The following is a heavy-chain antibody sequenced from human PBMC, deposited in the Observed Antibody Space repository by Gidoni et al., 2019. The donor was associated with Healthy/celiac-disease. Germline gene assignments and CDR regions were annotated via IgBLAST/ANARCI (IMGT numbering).Heavy chain of an antibody. CDR2: IKSKTDGGTT. J-gene: IGHJ6*03. CDR1: GFPCCNAW. D-gene: IGHD1-1*01. V-gene: IGHV3-15*01. Sequence: EMHLVASGVGLAKPGGSLRLSRSASGFPCCNAWMSWVRQAPGKGLEWVGRIKSKTDGGTTDYAAPVKGRFTISRDDSKNTLYLQMNSLKTEDTAVYYCTTGRPTGNYYYYYMDVWGKGTTVTVSS. CDR3: TTGRPTGNYYYYYMDV.